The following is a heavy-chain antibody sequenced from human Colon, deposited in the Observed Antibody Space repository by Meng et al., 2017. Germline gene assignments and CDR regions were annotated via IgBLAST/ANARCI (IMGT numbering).Heavy chain of an antibody. D-gene: IGHD3-22*01. CDR2: ISFGGSNE. Sequence: QVQLVESGGGVVQPGGSLRLSCAASGFTFSSYGMQWGGQAPGKGLEWVTFISFGGSNEYYADSVKGRFTISRDNSKNTLYLQMNSLRVEDTAVYYCAKLKHSHDSSGFGVDLWGQGTLVTVSS. CDR1: GFTFSSYG. V-gene: IGHV3-30*02. J-gene: IGHJ4*02. CDR3: AKLKHSHDSSGFGVDL.